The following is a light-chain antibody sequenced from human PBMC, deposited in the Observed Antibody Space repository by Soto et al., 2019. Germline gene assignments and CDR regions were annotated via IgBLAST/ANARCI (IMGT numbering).Light chain of an antibody. CDR3: QQNYSTPLT. Sequence: DIQMTQSPSSLSASAGDRVTITCRARQSIRRNLSWDQQKPGKAPKPVIYAASSLQSGVPSRFSGGGSGTDFTLTISSLQPEDFATYSCQQNYSTPLTFGGGTKL. V-gene: IGKV1-39*01. CDR1: QSIRRN. J-gene: IGKJ4*01. CDR2: AAS.